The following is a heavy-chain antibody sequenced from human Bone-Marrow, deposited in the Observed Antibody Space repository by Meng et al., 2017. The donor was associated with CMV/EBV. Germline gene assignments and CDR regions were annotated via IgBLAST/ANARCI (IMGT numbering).Heavy chain of an antibody. CDR3: AREPITIFGVVTGALDY. D-gene: IGHD3-3*01. J-gene: IGHJ4*02. CDR2: ISSSSSTI. V-gene: IGHV3-11*04. CDR1: GFTFSDYY. Sequence: GESLKISCAASGFTFSDYYMSWIRQAPGKGLEWVSYISSSSSTIYYADSVKGRFTISRDNAKNSLYLQMNSLGAEDTAVYYCAREPITIFGVVTGALDYWGQGTLVTVSS.